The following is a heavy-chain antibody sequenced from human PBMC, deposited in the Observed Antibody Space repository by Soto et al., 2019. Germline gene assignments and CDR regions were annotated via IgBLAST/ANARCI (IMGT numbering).Heavy chain of an antibody. Sequence: QVQLQQWGAGLLKPSETLSLTCAVYGGSFSGYYWSWIRQPPGKGLEWIGEINHSGSTNYNPSLKSRVTMSVDTSKNQFSLKLSSVTAADTAVYYCARGRITMVRGVKACWFDPWGQGTLVTVSS. D-gene: IGHD3-10*01. CDR3: ARGRITMVRGVKACWFDP. CDR2: INHSGST. J-gene: IGHJ5*02. CDR1: GGSFSGYY. V-gene: IGHV4-34*01.